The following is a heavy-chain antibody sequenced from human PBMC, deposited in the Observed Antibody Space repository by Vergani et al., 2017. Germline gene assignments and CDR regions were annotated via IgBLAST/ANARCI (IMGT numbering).Heavy chain of an antibody. V-gene: IGHV3-30-3*01. CDR3: ARDHKASRLDWYFNL. CDR1: GFTLNTYA. Sequence: QVQLVESGGGVVQPGGSLRLSCVASGFTLNTYAIHWVRQAPGKGLEWTAVISYNGNNKYYADSVKGRFTISRDNSKNTLYLQMNSLRPEDTAVCYCARDHKASRLDWYFNLWGRGTLVTVS. J-gene: IGHJ2*01. D-gene: IGHD6-6*01. CDR2: ISYNGNNK.